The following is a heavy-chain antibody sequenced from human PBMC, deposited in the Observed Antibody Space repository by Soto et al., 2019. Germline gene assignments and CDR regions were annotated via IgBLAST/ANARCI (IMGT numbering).Heavy chain of an antibody. D-gene: IGHD6-19*01. Sequence: GGSLRLSXAASEFTFSSYAMSWVRQAPGKGLEWVSAISGSGSSSYYADSVKGRFTISRDNSKNTLYLQMNSLRAEDTAVYYCAKCSPRYSSGLKAYYFDHWGQGTLVTVSS. CDR2: ISGSGSSS. V-gene: IGHV3-23*01. CDR3: AKCSPRYSSGLKAYYFDH. J-gene: IGHJ4*02. CDR1: EFTFSSYA.